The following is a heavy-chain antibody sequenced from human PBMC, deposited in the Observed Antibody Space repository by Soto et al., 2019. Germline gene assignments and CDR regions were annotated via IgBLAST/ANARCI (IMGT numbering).Heavy chain of an antibody. D-gene: IGHD2-21*02. CDR2: INAGNGNT. Sequence: ASVKVSCKASGYTFTSYAMHWVRQAPGQRLEWMGWINAGNGNTKYSQKFQGRVTITRDTSASTAYMELSSLRSEDTAVYYCERSIVVVTALDYWGQGNLVTV. CDR3: ERSIVVVTALDY. J-gene: IGHJ4*02. V-gene: IGHV1-3*01. CDR1: GYTFTSYA.